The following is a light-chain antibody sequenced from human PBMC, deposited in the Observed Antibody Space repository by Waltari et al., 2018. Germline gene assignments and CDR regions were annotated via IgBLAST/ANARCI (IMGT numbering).Light chain of an antibody. CDR3: QQHGRSPWT. Sequence: DIQMTQSPSTLSASVGDRVTITCRASQTISIWLAWYQQKPGKAPKVLIYDASTLESGVPSRFSGSGSGTDFTLTISSLQPDDFATYYCQQHGRSPWTFGRGTKVEIK. J-gene: IGKJ1*01. CDR1: QTISIW. CDR2: DAS. V-gene: IGKV1-5*01.